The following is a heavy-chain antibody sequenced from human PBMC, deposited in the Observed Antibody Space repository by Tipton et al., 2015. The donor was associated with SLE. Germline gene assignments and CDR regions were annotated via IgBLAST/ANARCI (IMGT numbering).Heavy chain of an antibody. D-gene: IGHD6-13*01. CDR1: GFTVSSNY. Sequence: SLRLSCAASGFTVSSNYMSWVRQAPGKGLEWVSVIYSGGSTYYADSVKGRFTISRDNAKNSLYLQMNSLRAEDTAVYYCARTSSSWLDYWGQGTLVTVSS. V-gene: IGHV3-66*01. CDR2: IYSGGST. J-gene: IGHJ4*02. CDR3: ARTSSSWLDY.